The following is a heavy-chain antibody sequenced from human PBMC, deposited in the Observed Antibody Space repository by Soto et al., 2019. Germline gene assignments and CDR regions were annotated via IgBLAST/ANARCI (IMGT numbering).Heavy chain of an antibody. V-gene: IGHV2-70*13. J-gene: IGHJ6*02. CDR2: IERDDDDK. CDR1: GLSLTSPGMC. Sequence: SGPTLVNPTETLTLTCTFSGLSLTSPGMCVSWIRQPPGKALEWLALIERDDDDKYYSTSLKTRLTISKDTRKNQVVLTMANMDPADTGTYYCARSIRGPRRFNGMDVWGQGTTVTVS. D-gene: IGHD1-20*01. CDR3: ARSIRGPRRFNGMDV.